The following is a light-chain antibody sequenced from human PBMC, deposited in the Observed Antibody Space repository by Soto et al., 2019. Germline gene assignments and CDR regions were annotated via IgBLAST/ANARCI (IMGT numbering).Light chain of an antibody. CDR1: SSDVGNYDL. Sequence: QSALTQPASVSGSPGQSITISCTGSSSDVGNYDLVSWYQQFPGKAPKLMLYEVSKRPSGVSNRFSGSKSGNTASLTISGVQAEDEADYYCCTYAGSRTDNYVFGTGTKLTVL. J-gene: IGLJ1*01. V-gene: IGLV2-23*02. CDR2: EVS. CDR3: CTYAGSRTDNYV.